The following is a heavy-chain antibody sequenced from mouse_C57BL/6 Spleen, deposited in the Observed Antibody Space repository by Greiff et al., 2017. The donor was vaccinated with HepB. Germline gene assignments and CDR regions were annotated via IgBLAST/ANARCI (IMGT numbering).Heavy chain of an antibody. Sequence: QVQLQQPGAELVKPGASVKLSCKASGYTFTSYWMHWVKQRPGQGLEWIGMIHPNSGSTNYNEKFKSKATLTVDKSSSTAYMQLSSLTSEDSAVYYCSRFYYGSSYVWYFDVWGTGTTVTVSS. CDR2: IHPNSGST. D-gene: IGHD1-1*01. CDR1: GYTFTSYW. CDR3: SRFYYGSSYVWYFDV. V-gene: IGHV1-64*01. J-gene: IGHJ1*03.